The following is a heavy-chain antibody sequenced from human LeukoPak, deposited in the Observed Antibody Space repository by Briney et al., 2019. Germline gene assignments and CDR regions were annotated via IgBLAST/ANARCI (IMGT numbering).Heavy chain of an antibody. CDR3: ARLIDYGGLYFYYYMDV. CDR1: GASISTTPYY. V-gene: IGHV4-39*01. D-gene: IGHD4-17*01. CDR2: MFYTGRN. J-gene: IGHJ6*03. Sequence: PSETLSLTCTVSGASISTTPYYWGWIRQPPGKGLEWIGSMFYTGRNYSNSSLKSRVTISVDTSKNQFSLRLSSVTAADTALYYCARLIDYGGLYFYYYMDVWGKGTTVAVSS.